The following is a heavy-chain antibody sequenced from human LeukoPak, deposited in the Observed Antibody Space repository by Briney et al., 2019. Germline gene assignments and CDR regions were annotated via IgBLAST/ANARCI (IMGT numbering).Heavy chain of an antibody. J-gene: IGHJ3*02. D-gene: IGHD3-10*01. CDR1: GYTFTSYD. CDR2: MNPNSGNT. Sequence: PSVKLSCKASGYTFTSYDINWVRQATGQGREWVGWMNPNSGNTGYAQKFQGRVTMSRNTYISAAYMELSSLRSEDAGVHYCARAGITMVRGVIEGDAFDIWGQGTMVTVSS. V-gene: IGHV1-8*01. CDR3: ARAGITMVRGVIEGDAFDI.